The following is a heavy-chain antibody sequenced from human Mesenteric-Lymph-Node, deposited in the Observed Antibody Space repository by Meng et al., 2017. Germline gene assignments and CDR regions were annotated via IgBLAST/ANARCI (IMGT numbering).Heavy chain of an antibody. J-gene: IGHJ4*02. Sequence: GGSLRLSCAASGLSFSSYAMSWVRQAPGKGLEWVSSISGSAHSTYYADSVKGRFTISRDNPKDTLYLQMNSLRADDTAVYYCARDGYGSGSHDYWGQGTLVTVSS. D-gene: IGHD3-10*01. CDR2: ISGSAHST. CDR1: GLSFSSYA. CDR3: ARDGYGSGSHDY. V-gene: IGHV3-23*01.